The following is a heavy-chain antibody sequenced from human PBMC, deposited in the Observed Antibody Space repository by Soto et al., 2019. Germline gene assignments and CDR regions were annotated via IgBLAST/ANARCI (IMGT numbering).Heavy chain of an antibody. Sequence: GGSLRLSCAASGFTFSSYGMHWVRQAPGKGLEWVAVISYDGSNKYYADSVKGRFTISGDNSKNTLYLQMNSLRAEDTAVYYCAKGPLYDFWSGYQYYFDYWGQGTLVTVSS. J-gene: IGHJ4*02. V-gene: IGHV3-30*18. D-gene: IGHD3-3*01. CDR3: AKGPLYDFWSGYQYYFDY. CDR1: GFTFSSYG. CDR2: ISYDGSNK.